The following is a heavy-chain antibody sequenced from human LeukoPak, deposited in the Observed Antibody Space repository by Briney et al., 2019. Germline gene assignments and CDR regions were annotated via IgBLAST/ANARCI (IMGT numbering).Heavy chain of an antibody. CDR1: GYTFTSYY. Sequence: ASVKVSCKASGYTFTSYYMHRVRQAPGQGLEWMGIINPSGGSTSYAQKFQGRVTMTRDTSTSTVYMELSSLRSEDTAVYYCARVNYCSSTSCYWGLDYWGQGTLVTVSS. J-gene: IGHJ4*02. V-gene: IGHV1-46*01. CDR3: ARVNYCSSTSCYWGLDY. D-gene: IGHD2-2*01. CDR2: INPSGGST.